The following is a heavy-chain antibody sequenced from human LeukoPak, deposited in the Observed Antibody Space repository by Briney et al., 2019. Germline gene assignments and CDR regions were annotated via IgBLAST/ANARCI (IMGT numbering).Heavy chain of an antibody. CDR1: GFTFSKYW. Sequence: GGSLRLSCAASGFTFSKYWMLWVRQAPGKGLESVSRINTDGTVTTYADAVKGRFTVSRDNADSTMFLQMNSVRDEDTAVYYCATKQWLAPPPDSWGQGTPVTVSS. V-gene: IGHV3-74*01. CDR3: ATKQWLAPPPDS. J-gene: IGHJ4*02. D-gene: IGHD6-19*01. CDR2: INTDGTVT.